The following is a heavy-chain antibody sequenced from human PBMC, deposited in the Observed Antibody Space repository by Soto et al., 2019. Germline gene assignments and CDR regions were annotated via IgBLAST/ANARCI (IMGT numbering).Heavy chain of an antibody. V-gene: IGHV1-69*13. J-gene: IGHJ4*02. Sequence: GASVKVSCKASGGTFSSYRFNWVRQARGQGLEWLGGIVPIYRTADYAQKFQGRVTITADEPTRTVYMELSSLKSQDKALYYCARDSGAKLSSSWGQGTLVTVSS. D-gene: IGHD6-13*01. CDR3: ARDSGAKLSSS. CDR1: GGTFSSYR. CDR2: IVPIYRTA.